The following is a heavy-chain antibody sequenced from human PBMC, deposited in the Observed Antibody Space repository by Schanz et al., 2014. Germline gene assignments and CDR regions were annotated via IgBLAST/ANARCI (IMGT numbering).Heavy chain of an antibody. Sequence: EVQLVESGGDLVQPGGSLRLSCSASGFTFSTFAMHWVRQAPGKGLEYISAISNNGDSTYYADSVKGRFTISRDNSKNTLFLQMSSPRVDDRAVYYCGRAGTGMAGWYFELWGRGTLVTVSS. CDR1: GFTFSTFA. CDR2: ISNNGDST. CDR3: GRAGTGMAGWYFEL. J-gene: IGHJ2*01. V-gene: IGHV3-64D*06. D-gene: IGHD5-18*01.